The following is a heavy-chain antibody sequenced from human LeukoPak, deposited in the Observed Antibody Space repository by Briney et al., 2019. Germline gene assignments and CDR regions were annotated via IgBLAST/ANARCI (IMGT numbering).Heavy chain of an antibody. J-gene: IGHJ4*02. D-gene: IGHD3-10*01. CDR2: VYSSGNT. V-gene: IGHV4-4*08. CDR3: VRDRELTY. CDR1: DGSISIYY. Sequence: PSETLSLTCTASDGSISIYYWSWIRQPPGKGLEWIGYVYSSGNTNYSPSLKGRAIISADTSKNQFSLKLTSVTAADTAVYYCVRDRELTYWGQGILVTVSS.